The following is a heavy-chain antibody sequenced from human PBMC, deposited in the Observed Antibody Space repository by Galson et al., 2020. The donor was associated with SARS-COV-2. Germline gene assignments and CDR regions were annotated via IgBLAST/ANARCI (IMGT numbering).Heavy chain of an antibody. CDR3: ARDVVVPAAPNYYYYYYMDV. Sequence: SQTLSLTCTVSGGSISSYYWSWIRQPPGKGLEWIGYIYYSGSTNYNPSLKSRVTISVDTSKNQFSLKLSSVTAADTAVYYCARDVVVPAAPNYYYYYYMDVWGKGTTVTVSS. V-gene: IGHV4-59*01. CDR2: IYYSGST. CDR1: GGSISSYY. J-gene: IGHJ6*03. D-gene: IGHD2-2*01.